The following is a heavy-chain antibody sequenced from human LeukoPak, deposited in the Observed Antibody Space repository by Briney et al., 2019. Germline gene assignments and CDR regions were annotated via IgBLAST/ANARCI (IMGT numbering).Heavy chain of an antibody. D-gene: IGHD2-2*02. CDR3: ARRCNSISCYKY. J-gene: IGHJ4*02. V-gene: IGHV3-7*03. CDR1: GFTFSTYW. CDR2: INQDGSEK. Sequence: GGSLRLSCAASGFTFSTYWMSWVRQAPGKGLEWVANINQDGSEKYYVDSVRGRFTISRDNAKNLMYLQMNSLRAEDTAAYYCARRCNSISCYKYWGQGTLVTVSS.